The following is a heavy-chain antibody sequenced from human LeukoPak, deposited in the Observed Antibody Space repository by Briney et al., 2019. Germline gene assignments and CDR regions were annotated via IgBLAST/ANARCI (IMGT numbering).Heavy chain of an antibody. CDR1: GFTFNIYA. CDR2: ISSDARRT. Sequence: QPGGPLRLSCAASGFTFNIYAMSWVRQAPGKGLEWVSSISSDARRTYYAESVKGRFTIPRDNSKNTVYLQMNSLRAGDTAVYSCAKGGLGAVDYFDPWGQGTLVTVSS. J-gene: IGHJ5*02. CDR3: AKGGLGAVDYFDP. D-gene: IGHD6-19*01. V-gene: IGHV3-23*01.